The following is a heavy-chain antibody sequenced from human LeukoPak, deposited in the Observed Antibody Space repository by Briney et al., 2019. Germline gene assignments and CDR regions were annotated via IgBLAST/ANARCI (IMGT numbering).Heavy chain of an antibody. D-gene: IGHD3-3*01. CDR1: GYTFTSYG. CDR3: ARWAYYDFLSGYSAYYGMDV. V-gene: IGHV1-18*01. Sequence: ASVKVSCKASGYTFTSYGISWVRQAPGQGLEWMGWISAYNGNTNYAQKLQGRVTMTTDTSTSTAYMELRSMRSDDTAVYYCARWAYYDFLSGYSAYYGMDVWGQGTTVTVSS. J-gene: IGHJ6*02. CDR2: ISAYNGNT.